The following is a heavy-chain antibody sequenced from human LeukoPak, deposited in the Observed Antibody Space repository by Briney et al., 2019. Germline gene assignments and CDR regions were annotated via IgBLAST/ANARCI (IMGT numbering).Heavy chain of an antibody. CDR2: ISGSGGST. Sequence: PGGSLRLSCAASGFTFSSYDMSWVRQAPGKGLEWVSAISGSGGSTYYADSVKGRFTISRDNSKNTLYLQMNSLRAEDTAVYYCARDRDGSYSPCFDPWGQGTLVTVSS. V-gene: IGHV3-23*01. CDR1: GFTFSSYD. CDR3: ARDRDGSYSPCFDP. J-gene: IGHJ5*02. D-gene: IGHD1-26*01.